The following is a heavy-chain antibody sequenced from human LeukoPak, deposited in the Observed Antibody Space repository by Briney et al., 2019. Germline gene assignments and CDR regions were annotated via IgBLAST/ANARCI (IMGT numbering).Heavy chain of an antibody. CDR1: GFTFSDHD. Sequence: VQLGGSLRLSCAASGFTFSDHDMDWVRQAPGKGLEWIGRAKNKAQRYTTEYAASVSGRLTIAREDSKSTLSLQMNSLKSEDTAVYYCARWLSGAPRDCGQGTLVTVSS. CDR2: AKNKAQRYTT. D-gene: IGHD6-19*01. V-gene: IGHV3-72*01. J-gene: IGHJ4*02. CDR3: ARWLSGAPRD.